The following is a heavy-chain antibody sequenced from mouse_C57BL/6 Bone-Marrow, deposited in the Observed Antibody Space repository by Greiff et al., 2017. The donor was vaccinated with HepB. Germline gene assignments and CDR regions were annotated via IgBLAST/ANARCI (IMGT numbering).Heavy chain of an antibody. CDR2: IDPEDGET. Sequence: EVKLMESGAELVKPGASVKLSCTASGFNIKDYYMHWVKQRTEQGLEWIGRIDPEDGETKYAPKFQGKATITADTYSNTAYLQLSSLTSEDTAVYYCARGYGSAYWYFDVWGTGTTVTVSS. J-gene: IGHJ1*03. CDR1: GFNIKDYY. CDR3: ARGYGSAYWYFDV. D-gene: IGHD1-1*01. V-gene: IGHV14-2*01.